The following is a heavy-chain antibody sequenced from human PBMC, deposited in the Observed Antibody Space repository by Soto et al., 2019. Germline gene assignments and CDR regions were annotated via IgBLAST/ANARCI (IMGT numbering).Heavy chain of an antibody. CDR3: VKDGSSGWPYFYDMDV. D-gene: IGHD6-19*01. Sequence: GSLRLSCATSGFTFHDYAMSWVRQAPGKGLEWVSAIAFTGSATYYADSVKGRFTISRDNSKNTLYLQMSSLRAEDTAVYYCVKDGSSGWPYFYDMDVWGQGTTVTVSS. CDR2: IAFTGSAT. V-gene: IGHV3-23*01. CDR1: GFTFHDYA. J-gene: IGHJ6*02.